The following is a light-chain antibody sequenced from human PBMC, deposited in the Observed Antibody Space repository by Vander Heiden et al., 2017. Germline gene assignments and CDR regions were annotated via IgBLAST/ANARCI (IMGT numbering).Light chain of an antibody. CDR2: GAS. J-gene: IGKJ5*01. CDR1: QGIRNE. CDR3: LHYNSYPST. V-gene: IGKV1-17*01. Sequence: DNPLTQSPPSLPGSAGDRVTITCRASQGIRNELGWYQQKPGKAPKRLIHGASSMQSGVPARFSGSGSGTEFTLTISSLQPEDFATYFCLHYNSYPSTFGQGTRLENK.